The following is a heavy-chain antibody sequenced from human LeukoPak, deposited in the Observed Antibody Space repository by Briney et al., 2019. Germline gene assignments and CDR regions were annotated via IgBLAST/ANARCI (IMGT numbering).Heavy chain of an antibody. CDR2: IYYSGST. D-gene: IGHD3-10*01. Sequence: PSETLSLTCSVSGDSISSSSFYWGWIRQPPGKGLEWIGSIYYSGSTYYNPSLKSRVTISVDTSKNQFSLKLSSVTAADTAVYYCARDARVQKWFGELLKTTTYYFDYWGQGTLVTVSS. J-gene: IGHJ4*02. CDR3: ARDARVQKWFGELLKTTTYYFDY. V-gene: IGHV4-39*07. CDR1: GDSISSSSFY.